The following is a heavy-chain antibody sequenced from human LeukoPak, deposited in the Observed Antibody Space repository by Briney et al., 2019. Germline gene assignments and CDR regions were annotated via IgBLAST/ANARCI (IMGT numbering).Heavy chain of an antibody. J-gene: IGHJ6*03. CDR3: ASWGGPSGSSTRYYYYYYMDV. V-gene: IGHV1-69*05. CDR2: IIPIFGTA. CDR1: GGTFSSYA. D-gene: IGHD2-2*01. Sequence: SVKVSCKASGGTFSSYAISWVRQAPGQGLEWMGGIIPIFGTANYAQKFQGKVTITTDESTSTAYMELSSLRSEDTAVYYCASWGGPSGSSTRYYYYYYMDVWGKGTTVTVSS.